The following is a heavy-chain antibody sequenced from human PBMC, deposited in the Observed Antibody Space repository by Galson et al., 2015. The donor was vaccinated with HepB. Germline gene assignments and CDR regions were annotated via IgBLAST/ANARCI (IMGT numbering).Heavy chain of an antibody. CDR2: ISSSSSTI. J-gene: IGHJ4*02. CDR1: GFTFSSYS. Sequence: SLRLSCAASGFTFSSYSMNWVRQAPGKGLEWVSYISSSSSTIYYADSVKGRFTISRDNAKNSLYLQMNSLRAEDTAVYYCTRGGGYWLNDYWGQGTLVTVSS. V-gene: IGHV3-48*01. D-gene: IGHD2-21*01. CDR3: TRGGGYWLNDY.